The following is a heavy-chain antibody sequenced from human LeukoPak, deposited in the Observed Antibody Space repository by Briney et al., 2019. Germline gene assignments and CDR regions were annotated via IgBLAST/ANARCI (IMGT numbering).Heavy chain of an antibody. CDR2: ISSNGGST. V-gene: IGHV3-64*01. CDR3: ARDLGANDYGDDSPFGY. D-gene: IGHD4-17*01. Sequence: GGSLRLSCAASGFTFSSYAMHWVRQAPGQGLKYVSAISSNGGSTYYAKSVKGRCTISRDNSKNTLYLQMGSLRAEDMAVYYCARDLGANDYGDDSPFGYWGQGTLVTVSS. J-gene: IGHJ4*02. CDR1: GFTFSSYA.